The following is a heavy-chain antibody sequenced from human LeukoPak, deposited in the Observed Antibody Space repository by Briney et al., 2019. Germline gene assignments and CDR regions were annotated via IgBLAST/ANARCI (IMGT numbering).Heavy chain of an antibody. V-gene: IGHV4-59*08. D-gene: IGHD5-24*01. CDR1: GDSLTSNF. Sequence: SETLCLTCNVSGDSLTSNFWSWIRQAPGKGLEWIGYVFHSGTTNYSPSLKSRVTISLDTSKKQIYLRLASVTAADTALYYCARRMATVTDAFDIWGRGTMVSVSS. J-gene: IGHJ3*02. CDR3: ARRMATVTDAFDI. CDR2: VFHSGTT.